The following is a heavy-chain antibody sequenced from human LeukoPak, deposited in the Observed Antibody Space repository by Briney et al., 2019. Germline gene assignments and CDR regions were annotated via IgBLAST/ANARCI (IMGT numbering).Heavy chain of an antibody. D-gene: IGHD2-2*01. CDR1: GFTFSSYW. CDR3: ATESLTYCSSTSCYEGVPFDL. Sequence: PGGSLRLSCAASGFTFSSYWMSWVRQAPGKGLEWVANIKQDGSEKYYVDSVKGRFTISRDNAKNSLYLQMNSLRAEDTAVYYCATESLTYCSSTSCYEGVPFDLWGRGILVTVSS. J-gene: IGHJ2*01. CDR2: IKQDGSEK. V-gene: IGHV3-7*01.